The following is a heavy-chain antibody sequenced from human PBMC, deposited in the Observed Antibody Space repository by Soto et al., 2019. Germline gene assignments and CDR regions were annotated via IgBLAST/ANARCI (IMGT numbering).Heavy chain of an antibody. V-gene: IGHV3-74*01. D-gene: IGHD3-16*01. CDR1: GFTFSSYW. CDR3: TRDIGGRGGF. J-gene: IGHJ4*02. Sequence: EVQLVESGGGLVQPGGSLRLSCAASGFTFSSYWMHWVRQAPGKGLVWVSRTNQDGSIIDYADSVKGRFTISRDNAKSTLYLEMKSLRVEDTALYYCTRDIGGRGGFWGPGTLVTVSS. CDR2: TNQDGSII.